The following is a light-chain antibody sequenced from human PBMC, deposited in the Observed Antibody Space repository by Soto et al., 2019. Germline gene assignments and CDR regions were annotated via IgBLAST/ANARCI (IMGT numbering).Light chain of an antibody. Sequence: EILLTQSPDSLSLSPGDRATLSCRASQSFSSTFFAWYQQKPGQAPRLLIYGASSRATGIPDRFSGSGSGTAFPLPIGRLEPDDFAVYYCQPYASSLTFGHGAKVEIK. CDR1: QSFSSTF. J-gene: IGKJ1*01. V-gene: IGKV3-20*01. CDR2: GAS. CDR3: QPYASSLT.